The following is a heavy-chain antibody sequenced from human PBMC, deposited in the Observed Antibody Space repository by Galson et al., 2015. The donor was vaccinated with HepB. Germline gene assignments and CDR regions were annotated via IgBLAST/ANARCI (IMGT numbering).Heavy chain of an antibody. CDR3: ARDHGELLWFGEYYGMDV. J-gene: IGHJ6*01. D-gene: IGHD3-10*01. CDR2: TYYRSKWYN. Sequence: CAISGDSVSSNSAAWNWIRQSPSRGLEWLGRTYYRSKWYNDYAVSVKSRITINPDTSKNQFSLQLNSVTPEDTAVYYCARDHGELLWFGEYYGMDVWCQGTTVTVSS. CDR1: GDSVSSNSAA. V-gene: IGHV6-1*01.